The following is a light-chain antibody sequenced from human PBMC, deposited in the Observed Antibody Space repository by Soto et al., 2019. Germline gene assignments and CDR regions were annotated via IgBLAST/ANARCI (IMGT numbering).Light chain of an antibody. V-gene: IGKV1-5*03. CDR3: QQYNSYIFT. CDR2: KAS. CDR1: QSINNW. Sequence: DIQMTQSPSTLSASVGDRVTITCRASQSINNWLAWYQQNPGKAPKLLISKASSLESGVPSRFSGSGFGTEFTLTISSLQPDDFATYYCQQYNSYIFTFGPGTKVDIK. J-gene: IGKJ3*01.